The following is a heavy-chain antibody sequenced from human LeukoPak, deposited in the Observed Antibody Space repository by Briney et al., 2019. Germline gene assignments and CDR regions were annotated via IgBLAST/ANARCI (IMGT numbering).Heavy chain of an antibody. Sequence: AASVKVSCKASGYTFTSYGISWVRQAPGQGLEWMGWISAYNGNTNYAQKLQGRVTMTTDTSTSTAYMELRSLRSDDTAVYYCAREAEYGSANWFDPWGQGTLVTVSS. CDR3: AREAEYGSANWFDP. V-gene: IGHV1-18*01. J-gene: IGHJ5*02. CDR2: ISAYNGNT. CDR1: GYTFTSYG. D-gene: IGHD3-10*01.